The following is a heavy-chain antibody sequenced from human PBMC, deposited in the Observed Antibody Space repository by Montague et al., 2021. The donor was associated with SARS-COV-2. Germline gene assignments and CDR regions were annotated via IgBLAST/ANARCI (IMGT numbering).Heavy chain of an antibody. J-gene: IGHJ4*02. CDR2: TYYRSKRYY. CDR1: GDSVAGNGAA. D-gene: IGHD6-19*01. Sequence: CAISGDSVAGNGAAWNSIRQSPSRGFEWLVMTYYRSKRYYEYAVSLKSRITINPDTSKNQFSLQVKSMTPEDPAVYYCALAVAGRGGYDYWGQGTLVTVSS. CDR3: ALAVAGRGGYDY. V-gene: IGHV6-1*01.